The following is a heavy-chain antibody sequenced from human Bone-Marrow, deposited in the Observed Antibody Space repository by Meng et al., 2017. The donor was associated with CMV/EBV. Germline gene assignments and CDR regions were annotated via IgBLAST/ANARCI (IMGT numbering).Heavy chain of an antibody. CDR2: ISYDGSNK. Sequence: GESLKISCAASGFTFSSYAMHWVRQAPGKGLEWVAVISYDGSNKYYADSVKSRFTISRDNSKNTLYLQMNSLRAEDTAVYYCARNRNNCYWGQGTLVTVSS. CDR1: GFTFSSYA. J-gene: IGHJ4*02. D-gene: IGHD1-14*01. V-gene: IGHV3-30*04. CDR3: ARNRNNCY.